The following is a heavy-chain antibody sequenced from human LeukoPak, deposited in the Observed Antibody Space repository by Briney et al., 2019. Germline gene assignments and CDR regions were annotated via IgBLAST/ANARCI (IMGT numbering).Heavy chain of an antibody. J-gene: IGHJ4*02. CDR3: ALGRSWFPLFDY. V-gene: IGHV4-59*08. CDR1: GGSISSYY. D-gene: IGHD6-13*01. Sequence: SETLSLTCTVSGGSISSYYWSWIRQPPGKGLEWIGYIYYSGSTNYNPSLKSRVTISVDTSKNQFSLKLSSVTAADTAVYYCALGRSWFPLFDYWGQGTLVTVSS. CDR2: IYYSGST.